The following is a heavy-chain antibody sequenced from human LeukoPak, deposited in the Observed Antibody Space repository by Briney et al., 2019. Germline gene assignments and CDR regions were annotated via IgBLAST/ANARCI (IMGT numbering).Heavy chain of an antibody. D-gene: IGHD3-10*01. CDR3: ARDPAYGSERSNWFDP. CDR1: GYTFTSYD. V-gene: IGHV1-8*01. Sequence: ASVKVSCKASGYTFTSYDINWVRQATGQGLEWMGWMNPNSGNTGYAQKFQGRVTMTRNTSISTAYMELSSLRSEDTAVYYCARDPAYGSERSNWFDPWGQGTLVTVSS. CDR2: MNPNSGNT. J-gene: IGHJ5*02.